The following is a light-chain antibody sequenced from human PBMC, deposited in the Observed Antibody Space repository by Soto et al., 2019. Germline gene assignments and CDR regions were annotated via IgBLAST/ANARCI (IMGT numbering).Light chain of an antibody. CDR1: STDFVSYNR. CDR3: SSYTDRNNLV. V-gene: IGLV2-18*02. J-gene: IGLJ1*01. Sequence: QSVLTQPPSVSGSPGQSVTISCTGTSTDFVSYNRVSWYQQPPGTAPKLIIYEASNRPSGVPDRFSGSKSGNTASLTISGLQAADEADYYCSSYTDRNNLVFGTGTKVTV. CDR2: EAS.